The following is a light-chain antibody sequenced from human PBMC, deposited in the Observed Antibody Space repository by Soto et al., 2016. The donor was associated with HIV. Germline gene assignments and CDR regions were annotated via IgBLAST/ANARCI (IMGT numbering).Light chain of an antibody. CDR1: QGISSY. CDR2: AAS. CDR3: QQVKAYSPLT. V-gene: IGKV1-9*01. Sequence: DIQLTQSPSLLSASVGDRVSITCRASQGISSYLAWYQQKPGKAPKLLIYAASTLQSGVPSRFSGSGSGTEFTLTISSLQPEDFATYYCQQVKAYSPLTFGGGTKVEIK. J-gene: IGKJ4*01.